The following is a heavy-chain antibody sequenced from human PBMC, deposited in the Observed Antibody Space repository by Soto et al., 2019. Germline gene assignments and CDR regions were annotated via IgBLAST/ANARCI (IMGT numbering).Heavy chain of an antibody. J-gene: IGHJ4*02. CDR3: TRISLVGATGGRYFDY. CDR1: GFIFSDHY. V-gene: IGHV3-72*01. CDR2: IKNKANSYTT. D-gene: IGHD1-26*01. Sequence: VQLVESGGGLVQPGGSLRLSCAASGFIFSDHYMDWVRQAPGKGLEWVGLIKNKANSYTTEYAASVKGRFTSSRDDSKNSLYLQMNSLKTEDTAVYYCTRISLVGATGGRYFDYWGQGTLLTVSS.